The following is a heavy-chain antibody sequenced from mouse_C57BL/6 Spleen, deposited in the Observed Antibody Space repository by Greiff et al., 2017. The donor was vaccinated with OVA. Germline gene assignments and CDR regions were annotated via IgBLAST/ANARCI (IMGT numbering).Heavy chain of an antibody. V-gene: IGHV1-64*01. J-gene: IGHJ1*03. D-gene: IGHD1-1*01. CDR1: GYTFTSYW. CDR2: IHPNSGST. CDR3: ASGTTVVRYSDV. Sequence: QVQLQQPGAELVKPGASVKLSCKASGYTFTSYWMHWVKQRPGPGLEWIGMIHPNSGSTNYNEKFKSKATLTVDKSSSTAYMQLRSLTSEDSAVYYCASGTTVVRYSDVWGTGTTVTVSS.